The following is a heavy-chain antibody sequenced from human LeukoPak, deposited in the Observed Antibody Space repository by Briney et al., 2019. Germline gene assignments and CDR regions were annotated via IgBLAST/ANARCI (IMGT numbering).Heavy chain of an antibody. CDR2: ISGYNGNT. J-gene: IGHJ4*02. D-gene: IGHD6-19*01. CDR1: GYTFTSYG. V-gene: IGHV1-18*01. Sequence: ASVKVSCKASGYTFTSYGISWVRQAPGQGLEWMGWISGYNGNTNYAQQKLQGRVTMTTDTTTSTAYMGLRSLRSDDKAVYYCARDLKRGYTSGRYSWGTGSSNDYWGQGTLVTVSS. CDR3: ARDLKRGYTSGRYSWGTGSSNDY.